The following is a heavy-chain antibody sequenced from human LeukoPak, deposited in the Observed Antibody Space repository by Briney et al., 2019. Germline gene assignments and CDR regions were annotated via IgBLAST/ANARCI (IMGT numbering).Heavy chain of an antibody. CDR1: GLTVSSNY. CDR2: IYHSGST. Sequence: GSLRLSCAASGLTVSSNYMSWVRQPPGKGLEWIGEIYHSGSTNYNPSLKSRVTISVDKSKNQFSLKLSSVTAADTVVYYCARWSSGYPGSGDYWGQGTLVTVSS. V-gene: IGHV4-4*02. J-gene: IGHJ4*02. D-gene: IGHD3-22*01. CDR3: ARWSSGYPGSGDY.